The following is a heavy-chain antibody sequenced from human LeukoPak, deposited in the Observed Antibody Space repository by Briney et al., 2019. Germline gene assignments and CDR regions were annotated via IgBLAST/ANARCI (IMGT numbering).Heavy chain of an antibody. D-gene: IGHD4-17*01. Sequence: GGSLRLSCAASGFTFSSYSMNWVRQAPGKGLEWVSSISSSSSHIYYADSVKGRFTISRDNAKNSLYLQMNSLRAEDTAVYYCAREGGDYWYFDLWGRGTLVTVSS. CDR1: GFTFSSYS. CDR2: ISSSSSHI. V-gene: IGHV3-21*01. J-gene: IGHJ2*01. CDR3: AREGGDYWYFDL.